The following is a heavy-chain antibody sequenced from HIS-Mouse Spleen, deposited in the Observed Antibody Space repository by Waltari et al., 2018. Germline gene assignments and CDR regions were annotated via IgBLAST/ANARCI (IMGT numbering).Heavy chain of an antibody. V-gene: IGHV4-31*03. J-gene: IGHJ5*02. CDR3: ARSPYYDFWSGYSDNWFDP. CDR2: IYYSGST. D-gene: IGHD3-3*01. CDR1: GGSISSGGYY. Sequence: QVQLQESGPGLVKPSQTLSLTCTVSGGSISSGGYYGSWIRTHTGKGLAWIGYIYYSGSTYYNPSLKSRVTISVDTSKNQFSLKLSSVTAADTAVYYCARSPYYDFWSGYSDNWFDPWGQGTLVTVSS.